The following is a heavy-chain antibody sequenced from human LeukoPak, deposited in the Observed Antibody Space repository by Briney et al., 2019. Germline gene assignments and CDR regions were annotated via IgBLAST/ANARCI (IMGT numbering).Heavy chain of an antibody. J-gene: IGHJ4*02. Sequence: ASVKVSCKASGYTFTVYHIHWVRQAPGQGLEWMGWINPNSGVTNYAQKFQGRVTMTRDTSTSTAYMELSRLTSDDTAVYYCASRDGPQGAFDYWGQGTLVTVSS. CDR3: ASRDGPQGAFDY. CDR2: INPNSGVT. V-gene: IGHV1-2*02. D-gene: IGHD5-24*01. CDR1: GYTFTVYH.